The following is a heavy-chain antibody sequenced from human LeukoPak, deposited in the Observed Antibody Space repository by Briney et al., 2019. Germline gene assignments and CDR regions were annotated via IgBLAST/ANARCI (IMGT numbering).Heavy chain of an antibody. Sequence: PGGSLRLSCAASGFTFSNYAMHWVRQAPGKGLEWVAAVWDAGINTHYADSVKGRVTISRDNSKNTVYLQMNSLRVEDAAVYYCTRAPIGAAGPFGFWGQGTLVAVSS. CDR2: VWDAGINT. CDR3: TRAPIGAAGPFGF. J-gene: IGHJ4*02. D-gene: IGHD6-13*01. V-gene: IGHV3-33*01. CDR1: GFTFSNYA.